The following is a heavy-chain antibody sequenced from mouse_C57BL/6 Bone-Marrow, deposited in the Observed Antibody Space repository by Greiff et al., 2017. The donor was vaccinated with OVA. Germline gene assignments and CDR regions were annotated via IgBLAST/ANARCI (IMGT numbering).Heavy chain of an antibody. J-gene: IGHJ2*01. CDR1: GYTFTSYW. CDR3: ARRNPYYFDY. Sequence: QVQLQQPGAELVKPGASVKLSCKASGYTFTSYWMQWVKQRPGQGLEWIGEIDPSDSYTNYNQKIKGKATLTVDTASSTAYMQLSSLTSEDSAVYYCARRNPYYFDYWGQGTTLTVSS. V-gene: IGHV1-50*01. CDR2: IDPSDSYT.